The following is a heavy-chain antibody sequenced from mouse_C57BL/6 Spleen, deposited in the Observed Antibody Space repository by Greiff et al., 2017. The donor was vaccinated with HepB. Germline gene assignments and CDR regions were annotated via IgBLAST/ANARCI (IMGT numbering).Heavy chain of an antibody. V-gene: IGHV1-69*01. Sequence: QVQLQQPGAELVMPGASVKLSCKASGYTFTSYWMHWVKQRPGQGLEWIGEIDPSDSYTNYNQKFKGKSTLTVDKSSSTAYMQLSSLTSEDSAVYYCAREAVVNAMDYWGQRTSVTVSS. J-gene: IGHJ4*01. CDR2: IDPSDSYT. CDR3: AREAVVNAMDY. D-gene: IGHD1-1*01. CDR1: GYTFTSYW.